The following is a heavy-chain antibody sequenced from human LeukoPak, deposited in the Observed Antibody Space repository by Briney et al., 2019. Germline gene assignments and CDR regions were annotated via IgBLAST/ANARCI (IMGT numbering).Heavy chain of an antibody. CDR2: IWYDGSNK. J-gene: IGHJ4*02. CDR3: AKGPRRGYPGTWTEYYFDY. D-gene: IGHD6-13*01. CDR1: GFTFSSYG. Sequence: QSGGSLRLSCAASGFTFSSYGMHWVRQAPGKGLEWVAVIWYDGSNKYYADSVKGRFTISRDNSKNTLYLQMNSLRPEDTAVYYCAKGPRRGYPGTWTEYYFDYWGQGTLVTVSS. V-gene: IGHV3-30*02.